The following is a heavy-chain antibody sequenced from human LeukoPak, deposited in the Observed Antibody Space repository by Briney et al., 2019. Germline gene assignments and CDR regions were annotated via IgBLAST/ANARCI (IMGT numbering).Heavy chain of an antibody. J-gene: IGHJ4*02. CDR3: ARRAYYYDSSGYYAY. CDR1: GGSISSGSYY. CDR2: IYSSGST. Sequence: SETLSLTCTVSGGSISSGSYYWNWIRQPAGKGLEWIGRIYSSGSTNYNPSLKSRVTISVDTSKNQFSLKLSSVTAADTAVYYCARRAYYYDSSGYYAYWGQGTLVTVSS. D-gene: IGHD3-22*01. V-gene: IGHV4-61*02.